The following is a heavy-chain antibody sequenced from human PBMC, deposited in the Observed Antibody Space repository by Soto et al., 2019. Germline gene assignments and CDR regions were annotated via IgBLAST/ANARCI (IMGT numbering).Heavy chain of an antibody. CDR3: ARLRMATALIFDY. D-gene: IGHD5-12*01. CDR2: IIPIFGTA. CDR1: GSTFSSYA. Sequence: SVKVSCKASGSTFSSYAISWVRQAPGQGLEWMGGIIPIFGTANYAQKFQGRVTITADESTSTAYMEMSSLRSEDTAVYYCARLRMATALIFDYWGQGTLVTVSS. V-gene: IGHV1-69*13. J-gene: IGHJ4*02.